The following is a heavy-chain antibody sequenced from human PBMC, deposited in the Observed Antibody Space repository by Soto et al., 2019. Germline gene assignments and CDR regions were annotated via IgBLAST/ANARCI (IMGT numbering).Heavy chain of an antibody. CDR1: GGSFSGYY. Sequence: PSETLSLTCAVYGGSFSGYYWSWIRQPPGKGLEWIGEINHSGSTNYNPSLKSRVTISVDTSKNQFSLKLSSVTAADTAVYYCARVVRLVSVLIDYWGQGTLVTVSS. D-gene: IGHD6-19*01. J-gene: IGHJ4*02. CDR2: INHSGST. V-gene: IGHV4-34*01. CDR3: ARVVRLVSVLIDY.